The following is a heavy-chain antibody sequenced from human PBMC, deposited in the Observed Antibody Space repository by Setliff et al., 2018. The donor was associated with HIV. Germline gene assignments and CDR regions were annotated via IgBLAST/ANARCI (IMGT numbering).Heavy chain of an antibody. V-gene: IGHV3-21*04. CDR3: ARVESRGYYDSSGYYWSY. Sequence: GGSLRLSCAASGFTFSSYSMNWVRQAPGKGLEWVSSISSSSSYIYYADSVKGRFTISRDNAKNSPYLQMNSLRAEDTAVYYCARVESRGYYDSSGYYWSYWGQGTLVTVSS. CDR1: GFTFSSYS. D-gene: IGHD3-22*01. J-gene: IGHJ4*02. CDR2: ISSSSSYI.